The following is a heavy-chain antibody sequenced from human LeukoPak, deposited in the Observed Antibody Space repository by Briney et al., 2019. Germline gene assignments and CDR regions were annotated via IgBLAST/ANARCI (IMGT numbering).Heavy chain of an antibody. Sequence: GESLRLSCAASGFTFSSYWMSWVRQAPGKGLEWVANIKQDGSEKYYVDSVKGRFTISRDNAKNSLYLQMNSLRAEDTAVYYCARESGYCSSTSCYRWFDPWGQGTLVTVSS. D-gene: IGHD2-2*03. CDR3: ARESGYCSSTSCYRWFDP. V-gene: IGHV3-7*01. CDR2: IKQDGSEK. CDR1: GFTFSSYW. J-gene: IGHJ5*02.